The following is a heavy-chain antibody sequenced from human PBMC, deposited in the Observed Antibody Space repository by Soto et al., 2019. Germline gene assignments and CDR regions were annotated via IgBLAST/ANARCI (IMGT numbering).Heavy chain of an antibody. CDR3: ASGGHVVVVTAALDY. CDR2: VNPSGGHT. Sequence: QVQLMQSGAEVKKPGASVKVSCKASGDTFTDYYIHWVRQAPGQGLEWMGTVNPSGGHTTYAQHFLGRATLTRNTSTSTLYMELTSLTSDDTAVYDCASGGHVVVVTAALDYWGQGTLVTVSS. CDR1: GDTFTDYY. D-gene: IGHD2-21*02. V-gene: IGHV1-46*01. J-gene: IGHJ4*02.